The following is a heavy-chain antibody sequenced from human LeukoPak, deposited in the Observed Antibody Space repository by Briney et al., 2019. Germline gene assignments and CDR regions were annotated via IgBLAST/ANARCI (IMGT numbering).Heavy chain of an antibody. D-gene: IGHD4-23*01. CDR2: ISSSSSYI. J-gene: IGHJ4*02. Sequence: GGSLRLSCSASGFSFSHHDMNWVRQAPGKGLEWVSSISSSSSYIYYADSVKGRFTISRDNSKNTLYLQMNSLRAEDTAVYYCARDYGGNSDYWGQGTLVTVSS. CDR1: GFSFSHHD. V-gene: IGHV3-21*01. CDR3: ARDYGGNSDY.